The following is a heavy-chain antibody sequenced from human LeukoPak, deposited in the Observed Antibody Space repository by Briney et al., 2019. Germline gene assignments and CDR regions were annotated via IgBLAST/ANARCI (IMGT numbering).Heavy chain of an antibody. CDR2: IIPIFGTA. D-gene: IGHD5-24*01. V-gene: IGHV1-69*13. Sequence: SVKASCKASGGTFSSYAISWVRQAPGQGLEWMGGIIPIFGTANYAQKFQGRVTITADESTSTAYMELSSLGSEDTAVYYCARDRVEMATTDAFDIWGQGTMVTVSS. CDR3: ARDRVEMATTDAFDI. J-gene: IGHJ3*02. CDR1: GGTFSSYA.